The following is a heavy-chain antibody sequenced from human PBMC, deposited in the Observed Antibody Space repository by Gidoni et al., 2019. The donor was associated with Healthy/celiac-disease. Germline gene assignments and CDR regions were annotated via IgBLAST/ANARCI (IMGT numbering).Heavy chain of an antibody. V-gene: IGHV3-23*04. CDR3: AKADTYSTGYYGMDV. J-gene: IGHJ6*02. CDR1: GFTFSSYA. D-gene: IGHD5-18*01. Sequence: EVQLVESGGGLVQPGGSLSLSCAASGFTFSSYAMSWVRQAPGKGLEWVSAISGSGGSTYYEDAVKGRFTISRDNSKNTLYLQMNSLRAEDTAVYYCAKADTYSTGYYGMDVWGQGTTVTVSS. CDR2: ISGSGGST.